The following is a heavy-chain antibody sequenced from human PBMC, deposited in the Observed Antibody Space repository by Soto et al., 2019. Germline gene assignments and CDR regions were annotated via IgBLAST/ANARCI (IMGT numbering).Heavy chain of an antibody. D-gene: IGHD5-18*01. Sequence: LRLSCAASGFTFSIYGMHWVRQAPGKGLEWVAVISYDGSNKYYADSVKGRFTISRDNSKNTLYLQMNSLRAEDTAVYYCAKDLYSYGSPARGAPGYWGQGTLVTVSS. CDR1: GFTFSIYG. CDR2: ISYDGSNK. CDR3: AKDLYSYGSPARGAPGY. V-gene: IGHV3-30*18. J-gene: IGHJ4*02.